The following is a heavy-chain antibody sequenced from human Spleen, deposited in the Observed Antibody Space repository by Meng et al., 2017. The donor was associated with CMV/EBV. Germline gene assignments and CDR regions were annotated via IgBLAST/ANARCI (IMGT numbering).Heavy chain of an antibody. CDR1: GYTFTGYY. J-gene: IGHJ5*02. CDR2: INSNNGGT. V-gene: IGHV1-2*02. CDR3: ARKTDEQLVNWFDP. D-gene: IGHD6-6*01. Sequence: ASVKDSCRASGYTFTGYYMHWVRQAPGQGLEWMGWINSNNGGTNYARKFQGRVTMTRDTSISTAYMELTRLTSDDTAVYYCARKTDEQLVNWFDPWGQGTLVTVSS.